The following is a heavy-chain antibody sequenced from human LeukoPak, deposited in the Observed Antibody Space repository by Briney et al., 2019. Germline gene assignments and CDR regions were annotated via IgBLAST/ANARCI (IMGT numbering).Heavy chain of an antibody. D-gene: IGHD2-15*01. Sequence: PGGSLRLSCAASGFTFSSYWMSWVRQAPGKGLEWVANINQDESDKSYVDSVKGRFTISRDNAKNSLYLQMNTLRAEDTAVYYCARDRTRILLGGQGTLITVSS. J-gene: IGHJ1*01. CDR1: GFTFSSYW. V-gene: IGHV3-7*01. CDR2: INQDESDK. CDR3: ARDRTRILL.